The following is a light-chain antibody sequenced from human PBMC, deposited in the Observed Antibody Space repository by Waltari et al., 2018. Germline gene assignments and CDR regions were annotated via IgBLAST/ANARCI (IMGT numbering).Light chain of an antibody. CDR3: QSYDSSLSGSV. J-gene: IGLJ2*01. CDR1: SSNNGPGHD. Sequence: QSGLTQPPSVSAAPGQRVPISCTGSSSNNGPGHDLHWYQLLPDTAPKLLIYGNSNRPSGVPDRFSGSKSGTSASLAITGLQAEDEAGYYCQSYDSSLSGSVFGGGTKLTVL. CDR2: GNS. V-gene: IGLV1-40*01.